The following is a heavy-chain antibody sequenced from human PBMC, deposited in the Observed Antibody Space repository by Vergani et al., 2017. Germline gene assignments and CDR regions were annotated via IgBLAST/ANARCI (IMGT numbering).Heavy chain of an antibody. Sequence: QVQLVESGGGVVQPGRSLRLSCAASGFTFSSYAMHWVRQAPGKGLEWVAVISYDGSNKYYADSVKGRFTISRDNSKNTLYLQMNSLRAEDTAVYYCARDLEARAAAGTAFDYWGQGTLVTVSS. CDR1: GFTFSSYA. CDR3: ARDLEARAAAGTAFDY. D-gene: IGHD6-13*01. J-gene: IGHJ4*02. CDR2: ISYDGSNK. V-gene: IGHV3-30*01.